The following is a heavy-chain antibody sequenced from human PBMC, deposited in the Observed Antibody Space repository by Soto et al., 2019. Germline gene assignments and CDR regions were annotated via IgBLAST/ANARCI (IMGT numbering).Heavy chain of an antibody. D-gene: IGHD6-6*01. J-gene: IGHJ6*02. Sequence: SETLSLTCTVSGGSISSYYWSWIRQPPGKGLEWIGYIYYSGSTNYNPSLKSRVTISVDTSKNQFSLKLSSVTAADTAVYYCARVVSSSSQFYYYYGMDVWGQGTTVTVSS. CDR1: GGSISSYY. CDR2: IYYSGST. CDR3: ARVVSSSSQFYYYYGMDV. V-gene: IGHV4-59*01.